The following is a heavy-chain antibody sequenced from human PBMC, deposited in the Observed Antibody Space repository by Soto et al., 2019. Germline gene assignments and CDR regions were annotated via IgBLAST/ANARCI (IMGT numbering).Heavy chain of an antibody. V-gene: IGHV5-51*01. CDR1: GYSFTSYW. CDR2: IYPGDSDT. Sequence: GASLKISCKGSGYSFTSYWIGWVRQMPGKGLEWMGIIYPGDSDTGYSPSFQGQVTISADKSISTAYLQWSSLKASDTAMYYSALHPIGYSYGYNWFDPWRKRPLVTTAS. J-gene: IGHJ5*02. D-gene: IGHD5-18*01. CDR3: ALHPIGYSYGYNWFDP.